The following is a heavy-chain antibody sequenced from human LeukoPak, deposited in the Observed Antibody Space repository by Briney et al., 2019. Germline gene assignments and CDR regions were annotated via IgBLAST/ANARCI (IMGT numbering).Heavy chain of an antibody. V-gene: IGHV1-2*02. CDR2: INPNSGGT. Sequence: ASVKVSCKASGGTFSSYAISWVRQAPGQGLEWMGWINPNSGGTNYAQKFQGRVTMTRDTSISTAYMELSRLRSDDTAVYYCARAAYYDILTGDYCGMDVWGQGTTVTVSS. CDR3: ARAAYYDILTGDYCGMDV. J-gene: IGHJ6*02. CDR1: GGTFSSYA. D-gene: IGHD3-9*01.